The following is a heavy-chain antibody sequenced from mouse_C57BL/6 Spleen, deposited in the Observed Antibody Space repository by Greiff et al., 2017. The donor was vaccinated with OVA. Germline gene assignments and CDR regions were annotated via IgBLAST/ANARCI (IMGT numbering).Heavy chain of an antibody. CDR1: GYTFTSYW. J-gene: IGHJ1*03. V-gene: IGHV1-53*01. D-gene: IGHD2-3*01. CDR3: VRSLYRCVRFIDG. Sequence: VLLLEPGTELVKPGASVKLSCKASGYTFTSYWMHWVKQRPGQGLEWIGNINPGNGGTNYNEKFKGKATLTVDKSSSTAYMHLSSLTSEDSAVYYSVRSLYRCVRFIDGSGTAITETVSS. CDR2: INPGNGGT.